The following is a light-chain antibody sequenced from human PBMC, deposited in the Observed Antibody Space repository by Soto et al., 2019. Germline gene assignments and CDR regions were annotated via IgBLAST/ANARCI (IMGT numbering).Light chain of an antibody. Sequence: EIVLTQSPGTLSLSPGERATLSCRASQTLSSRFLAWYQQRPGQAPRLLIYGASSRATGIPARFSGSGSGTDFALTIGRLEPEDFTVYYCQQHSDWPLTFGGGTRVEIK. CDR2: GAS. CDR3: QQHSDWPLT. CDR1: QTLSSRF. V-gene: IGKV3-20*01. J-gene: IGKJ4*01.